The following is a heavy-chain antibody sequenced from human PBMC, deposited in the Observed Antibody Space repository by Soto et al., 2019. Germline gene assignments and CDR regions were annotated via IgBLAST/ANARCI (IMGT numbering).Heavy chain of an antibody. CDR1: GYTFTSYD. D-gene: IGHD3-3*01. CDR2: MNPNSGNT. Sequence: ASVKVSCKASGYTFTSYDINWVRQATGQGLEWMGWMNPNSGNTGYAQKFQGRVTMTRNTSISTAYMELSSLRSEDTAVYYCAGEMYYDFWSGTTGVWGQGNTVTVSS. CDR3: AGEMYYDFWSGTTGV. V-gene: IGHV1-8*01. J-gene: IGHJ6*02.